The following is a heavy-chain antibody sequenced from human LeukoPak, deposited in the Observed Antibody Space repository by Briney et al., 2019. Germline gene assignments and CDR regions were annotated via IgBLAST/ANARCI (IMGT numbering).Heavy chain of an antibody. J-gene: IGHJ4*02. CDR2: INWNGGST. Sequence: PGGSLRLSCAASGFTFDDYGMSWVRQAPGKGLEWVSGINWNGGSTGYADSMKGRFTISRDNAKNSLYLQMNSLRAEDTALYYCARVRVSVYYGSGSYPYYFDYWGQETLVTVSS. V-gene: IGHV3-20*04. CDR3: ARVRVSVYYGSGSYPYYFDY. D-gene: IGHD3-10*01. CDR1: GFTFDDYG.